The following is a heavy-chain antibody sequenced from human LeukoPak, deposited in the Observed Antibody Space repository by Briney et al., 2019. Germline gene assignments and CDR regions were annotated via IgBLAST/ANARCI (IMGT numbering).Heavy chain of an antibody. D-gene: IGHD3-22*01. Sequence: GGSLRLSCAASGFTFSSYSMNWVRQAPGGGLEWGSYIRGSSSTIYYADSVKGRFTISRDNGKNTLYLQMNSLRAEDTAVYYCARGSTYYDSSGQVPFDYWGQGTLVTVSS. V-gene: IGHV3-48*01. CDR3: ARGSTYYDSSGQVPFDY. CDR2: IRGSSSTI. CDR1: GFTFSSYS. J-gene: IGHJ4*02.